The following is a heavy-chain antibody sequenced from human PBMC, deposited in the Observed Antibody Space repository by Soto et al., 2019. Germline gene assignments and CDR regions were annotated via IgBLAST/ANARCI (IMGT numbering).Heavy chain of an antibody. Sequence: GGSLRLSCAASGFTFSSYSMNWVRQAPGKGLEWVSYISSSSSTIYYADSVKGRFTISRDNAKNSLYLQMNSLRDEDTAVYYCARDRVTMVRGVIIKGKQEFDYWGQGTLVTVSS. CDR1: GFTFSSYS. CDR3: ARDRVTMVRGVIIKGKQEFDY. J-gene: IGHJ4*02. V-gene: IGHV3-48*02. D-gene: IGHD3-10*01. CDR2: ISSSSSTI.